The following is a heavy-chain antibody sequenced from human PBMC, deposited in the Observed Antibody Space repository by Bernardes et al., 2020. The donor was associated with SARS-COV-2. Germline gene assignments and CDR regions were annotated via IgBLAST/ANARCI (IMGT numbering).Heavy chain of an antibody. CDR3: ARDLSHLVRRGFDL. V-gene: IGHV4-59*01. Sequence: SETLSLTCTVSGGSIGSYYWAWIRQPPGKGLEWIGYIYYSGTTNYNPSLKGRVTISVDRSQNQFSLNLSSVTPADTAVYYCARDLSHLVRRGFDLWGRGTLVTVSS. J-gene: IGHJ2*01. CDR1: GGSIGSYY. D-gene: IGHD3-10*01. CDR2: IYYSGTT.